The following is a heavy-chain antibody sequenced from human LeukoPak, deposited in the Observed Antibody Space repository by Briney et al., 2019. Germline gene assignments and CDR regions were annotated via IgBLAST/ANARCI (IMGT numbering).Heavy chain of an antibody. D-gene: IGHD4-23*01. CDR2: FYTGGTI. Sequence: GGSLRLSCAASGFTVSSNYMSWVRQAPGKGLEWVSLFYTGGTIYYADSVKGRFTISRDNAKNSLYLQMNSLRAEDTAVYYCASLSLRWPDYWGQGTLVTVSS. CDR1: GFTVSSNY. J-gene: IGHJ4*02. CDR3: ASLSLRWPDY. V-gene: IGHV3-53*01.